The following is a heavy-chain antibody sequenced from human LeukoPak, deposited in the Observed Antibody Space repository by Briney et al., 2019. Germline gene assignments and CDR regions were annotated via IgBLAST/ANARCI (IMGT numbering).Heavy chain of an antibody. CDR1: GFTFSSYE. V-gene: IGHV3-48*03. Sequence: GGSLRLSCAASGFTFSSYEMNWVRQAPGKGLEWVSYISSSGSTIYYADSVKGRFTISRDNAKNSLYLQMNSLRAEDTAVYYCAKIRLKSEYRSGWVDAFDIWGQGTMVTVSS. D-gene: IGHD6-19*01. J-gene: IGHJ3*02. CDR3: AKIRLKSEYRSGWVDAFDI. CDR2: ISSSGSTI.